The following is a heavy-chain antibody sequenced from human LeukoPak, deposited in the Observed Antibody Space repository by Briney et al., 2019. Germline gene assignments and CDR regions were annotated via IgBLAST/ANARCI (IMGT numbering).Heavy chain of an antibody. CDR2: IYYSGST. J-gene: IGHJ4*02. CDR1: GGSISSGDYY. CDR3: ARQEYYYGSGSEFDY. D-gene: IGHD3-10*01. V-gene: IGHV4-30-4*08. Sequence: PSETLSLTCTVSGGSISSGDYYWSWIRQPPGKGLEWIGYIYYSGSTYYNPSLKSRVTISVDTSKNQFSLKLSSVTAADTAVYYCARQEYYYGSGSEFDYWGQGTLVTVSS.